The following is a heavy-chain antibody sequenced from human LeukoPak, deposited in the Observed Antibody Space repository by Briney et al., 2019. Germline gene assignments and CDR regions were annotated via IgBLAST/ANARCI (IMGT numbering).Heavy chain of an antibody. CDR1: GYTFTGYY. J-gene: IGHJ4*02. V-gene: IGHV1-2*06. CDR2: INPNSGGT. CDR3: ARGARITMIVVVMNEGY. Sequence: ASVKVSCKASGYTFTGYYMHWVRQAPGQGLEWMGRINPNSGGTNYAQKFQGRVTKTRDTSISTAYMELSRLRSDDTAVYYCARGARITMIVVVMNEGYWGQGTLVTVSS. D-gene: IGHD3-22*01.